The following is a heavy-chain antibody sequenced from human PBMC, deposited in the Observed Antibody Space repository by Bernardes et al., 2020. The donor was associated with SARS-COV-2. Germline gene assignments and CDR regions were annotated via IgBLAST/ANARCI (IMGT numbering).Heavy chain of an antibody. CDR3: ARVRYGSGSYYNGPYYYYYMDV. Sequence: SETLSLTCTVSGGSISSYYWSWIRQPPGKGLEWIGYIYYSGSTNYNPSLKSRVTISVDTSKNQFSLKLSSVTAADTAVYYCARVRYGSGSYYNGPYYYYYMDVWGKGTTVTVSS. J-gene: IGHJ6*03. V-gene: IGHV4-59*01. CDR2: IYYSGST. D-gene: IGHD3-10*01. CDR1: GGSISSYY.